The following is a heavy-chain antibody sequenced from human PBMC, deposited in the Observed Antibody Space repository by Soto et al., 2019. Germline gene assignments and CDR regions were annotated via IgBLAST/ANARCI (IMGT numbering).Heavy chain of an antibody. J-gene: IGHJ4*02. CDR1: GGSISSYY. CDR3: ARVGYDFWSGYGGVDY. D-gene: IGHD3-3*01. V-gene: IGHV4-59*01. Sequence: SETLSLTCTVSGGSISSYYWSWIRQPPGKGLEWIGYIYYSGSTNYNPSLKSRVTISVDTSKNQFSLKLSSVTAADTAVYYCARVGYDFWSGYGGVDYWGQGTLVTVSS. CDR2: IYYSGST.